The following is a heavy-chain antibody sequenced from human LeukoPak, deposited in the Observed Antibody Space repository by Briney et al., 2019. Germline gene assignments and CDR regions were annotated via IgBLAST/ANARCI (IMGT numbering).Heavy chain of an antibody. CDR3: AKIGVRGSYHKSFDY. V-gene: IGHV3-21*01. Sequence: GGSLRLSCAASGFTFSSYEMNWVRQAPGKGLEWVSSISSSSSYISYADSVKGRFTISRDNAKNSLYLRMNSLRAEDTAVYFCAKIGVRGSYHKSFDYWGQGTLVTVSS. D-gene: IGHD1-26*01. CDR1: GFTFSSYE. J-gene: IGHJ4*02. CDR2: ISSSSSYI.